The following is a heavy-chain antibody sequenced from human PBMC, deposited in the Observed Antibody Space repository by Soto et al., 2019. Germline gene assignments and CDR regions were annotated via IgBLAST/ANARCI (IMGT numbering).Heavy chain of an antibody. CDR2: IIPIFGTA. D-gene: IGHD3-10*01. CDR3: ARVAGITMVRGDPYGMDV. V-gene: IGHV1-69*13. CDR1: GGTYSSYA. J-gene: IGHJ6*02. Sequence: GASVKVSCKASGGTYSSYAISWVRQAPGQGLEWMGGIIPIFGTANYAQKFQGRVTITADESTSTAYMELSSLRSEDTAVYYCARVAGITMVRGDPYGMDVWGQGTTVTVSS.